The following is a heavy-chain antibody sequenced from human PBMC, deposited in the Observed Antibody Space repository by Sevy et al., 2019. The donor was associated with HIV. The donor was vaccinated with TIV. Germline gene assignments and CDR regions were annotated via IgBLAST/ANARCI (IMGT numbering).Heavy chain of an antibody. V-gene: IGHV3-30*18. CDR3: AKVACGVGCFDY. CDR1: GFTFSSYG. D-gene: IGHD6-19*01. CDR2: ITCDGSST. Sequence: GGSLRLSCAASGFTFSSYGMHWVRQAPGKGLEWVSVITCDGSSTYYADSVKGRFTISRDNSKNTLYLQMNSLRAEDTAVYYCAKVACGVGCFDYWGQGTLVTVSS. J-gene: IGHJ4*02.